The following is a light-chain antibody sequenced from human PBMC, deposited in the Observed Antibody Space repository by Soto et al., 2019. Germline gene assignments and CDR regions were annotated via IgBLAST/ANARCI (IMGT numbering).Light chain of an antibody. J-gene: IGKJ4*01. CDR3: QKCKVAPFT. V-gene: IGKV1-27*01. CDR1: QDIGNF. Sequence: DIQMTQSPSSLSASVGGGVNINCGSSQDIGNFLAWDQASQDIGNFVAWYQQKPGKVPKLLIYAASTLQSGVPSRFSGSGSGTDFTLTISSLQPEDVATYYCQKCKVAPFTFGGGTKVDIK. CDR2: AAS.